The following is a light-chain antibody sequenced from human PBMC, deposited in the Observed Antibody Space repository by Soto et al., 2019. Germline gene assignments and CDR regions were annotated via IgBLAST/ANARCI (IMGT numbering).Light chain of an antibody. J-gene: IGLJ2*01. V-gene: IGLV1-40*01. CDR2: GDN. CDR3: QSYDSSLSHVV. Sequence: QSVLTQPPSVSGAPGQRVTIPCTGSSSNVGSYYDVHWYQQLPGTVPKLLIYGDNNRPSGVPDRFSCSKSGTSASLAITGLQAEDEADYYCQSYDSSLSHVVFGWGTKLTVL. CDR1: SSNVGSYYD.